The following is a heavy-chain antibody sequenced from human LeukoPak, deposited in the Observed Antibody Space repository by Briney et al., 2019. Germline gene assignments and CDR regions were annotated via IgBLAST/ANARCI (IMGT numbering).Heavy chain of an antibody. V-gene: IGHV3-23*01. J-gene: IGHJ4*02. D-gene: IGHD3-22*01. CDR3: AKVNYYESSVYSSPNVPSFDY. CDR2: ISGSGGST. CDR1: GFTFSSYA. Sequence: PGGSLRLSCAASGFTFSSYAMSWVRQAPGKELEWVSAISGSGGSTYYADSVKGRFTISRENSKNTLSLQMNSLRAEDTAIYYCAKVNYYESSVYSSPNVPSFDYWGQGTLVTVSS.